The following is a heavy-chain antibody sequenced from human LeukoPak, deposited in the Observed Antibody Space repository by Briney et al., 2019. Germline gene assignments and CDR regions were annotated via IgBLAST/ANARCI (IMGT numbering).Heavy chain of an antibody. V-gene: IGHV3-23*01. D-gene: IGHD4-11*01. CDR2: ISGCGGST. CDR3: AKEDRLQDAFDI. CDR1: GFTFISYA. Sequence: GGSLRLSCAASGFTFISYAMSWVRQSPGKGVEWVSAISGCGGSTYYADSVKGRFTISRDNSKNTLYLQMNSLRAEDTAVYYCAKEDRLQDAFDIWGQGTMVTVSS. J-gene: IGHJ3*02.